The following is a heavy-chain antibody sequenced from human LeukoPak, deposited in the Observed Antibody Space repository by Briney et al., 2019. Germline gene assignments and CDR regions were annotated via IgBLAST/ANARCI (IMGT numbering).Heavy chain of an antibody. V-gene: IGHV4-39*01. J-gene: IGHJ4*02. CDR3: ARVVVRGGTKLDY. CDR1: GGSISSSSYY. CDR2: IYYSGST. D-gene: IGHD3-10*01. Sequence: SETLSLTCTVSGGSISSSSYYWGWIRQPPGKGLEWIGGIYYSGSTYYNPSLKSRVTISVDTSKNQFSPKLSSVTAADTAVYYCARVVVRGGTKLDYWGQGTLVTVSS.